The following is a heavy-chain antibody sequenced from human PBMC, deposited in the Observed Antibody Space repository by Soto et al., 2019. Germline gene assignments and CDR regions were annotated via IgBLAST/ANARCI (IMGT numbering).Heavy chain of an antibody. Sequence: GGSLRLSCTASGFTFDDYAMHWVRQAPGKGLEWVSGISWNSGSIGYADSVKGRFTISRDNAKNSLYLQMNSLRAEDTAVYYCARGVRSGEPDYGMDVWGQGTTVTV. CDR3: ARGVRSGEPDYGMDV. J-gene: IGHJ6*02. CDR1: GFTFDDYA. D-gene: IGHD3-3*01. CDR2: ISWNSGSI. V-gene: IGHV3-9*01.